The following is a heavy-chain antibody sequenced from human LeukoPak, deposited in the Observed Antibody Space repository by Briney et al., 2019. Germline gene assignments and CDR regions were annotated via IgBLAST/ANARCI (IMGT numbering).Heavy chain of an antibody. D-gene: IGHD3-10*01. CDR2: ISSGGTTI. Sequence: PGGSLRLSCAASGFSFRDYELYWVRQAPGKGLEWASYISSGGTTIKYADSVKGQFTVSRDDAEMSLYLSMDSLRIEDTALYYCGAGRQFVGAFDIWGQGTLVTVSS. J-gene: IGHJ3*02. CDR3: GAGRQFVGAFDI. V-gene: IGHV3-48*03. CDR1: GFSFRDYE.